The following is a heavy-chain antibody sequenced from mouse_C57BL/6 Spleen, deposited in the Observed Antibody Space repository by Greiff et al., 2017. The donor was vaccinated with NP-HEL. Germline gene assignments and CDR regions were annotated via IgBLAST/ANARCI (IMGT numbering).Heavy chain of an antibody. V-gene: IGHV5-16*01. D-gene: IGHD1-1*01. CDR1: GFTFSDYY. Sequence: EVQVVESEGGLVQPGSSMKLSCTASGFTFSDYYMAWVRQVPEKGLEWVANINYDGSSTYYLDSLKSRFIISRDNAKNILYLQMSSLKSEDTATYYCARDLNYYGSGWYFDVWGTGTTVTVSS. J-gene: IGHJ1*03. CDR2: INYDGSST. CDR3: ARDLNYYGSGWYFDV.